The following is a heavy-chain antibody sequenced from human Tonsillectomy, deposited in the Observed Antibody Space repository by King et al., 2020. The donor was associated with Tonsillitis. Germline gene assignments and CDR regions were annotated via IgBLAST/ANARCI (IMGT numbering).Heavy chain of an antibody. D-gene: IGHD3-16*01. V-gene: IGHV3-30-3*01. CDR3: AWGSRVGGFYYMDV. CDR2: ISYDGSNK. Sequence: VQLVESGGGVVQPGRSLRLSCVASGFTFSSYAIHWVRQAPGKGLEWVAVISYDGSNKYYADSVKGRFTISRDNSKDTLYLQMNSLRAEDTAVYYCAWGSRVGGFYYMDV. J-gene: IGHJ6*03. CDR1: GFTFSSYA.